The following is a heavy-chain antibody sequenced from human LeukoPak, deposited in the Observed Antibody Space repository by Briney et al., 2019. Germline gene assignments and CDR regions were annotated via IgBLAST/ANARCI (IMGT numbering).Heavy chain of an antibody. Sequence: GGSLRLSCAASGFTFSSYEMNWVRQAPGKGLEWVSYISSSGSTVYYADSVKGRFTISRDNAKNSLYLQMNSLRAEDTAVYYCARAHYPYYYDSSGYSPWGQGTLVTVSS. CDR3: ARAHYPYYYDSSGYSP. D-gene: IGHD3-22*01. V-gene: IGHV3-48*03. CDR1: GFTFSSYE. J-gene: IGHJ5*02. CDR2: ISSSGSTV.